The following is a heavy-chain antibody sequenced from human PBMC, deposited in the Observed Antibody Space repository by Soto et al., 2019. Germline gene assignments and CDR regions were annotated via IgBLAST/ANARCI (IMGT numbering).Heavy chain of an antibody. CDR3: AKDRTPNWNYRPDYYYYGIDV. J-gene: IGHJ6*02. V-gene: IGHV3-30*18. Sequence: QVQLVESGGGVVQPGRSLRLSCAASGFTFTSYGMHWVRQAPGKGLEWVTVISYDGSNKYYADSVKGRFTISRDNSKNTLYLQMNSLRAEDTAVYYCAKDRTPNWNYRPDYYYYGIDVWRQGTTVTVSS. CDR1: GFTFTSYG. D-gene: IGHD1-7*01. CDR2: ISYDGSNK.